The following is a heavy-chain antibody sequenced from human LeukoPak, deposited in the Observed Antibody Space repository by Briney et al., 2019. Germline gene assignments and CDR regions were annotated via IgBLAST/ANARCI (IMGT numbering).Heavy chain of an antibody. J-gene: IGHJ4*02. CDR2: ISGNGGVI. V-gene: IGHV3-11*04. CDR1: GFTFSYHY. CDR3: ARDPRTVRI. Sequence: GSLKPSRAGFGFTFSYHYLNLVRQAPGKGLEWLSYISGNGGVIQYADSVKGRFTISRDNAKNLLYLQMDSLGVEDTAIYYCARDPRTVRIWGQGTLVTVSS. D-gene: IGHD1-1*01.